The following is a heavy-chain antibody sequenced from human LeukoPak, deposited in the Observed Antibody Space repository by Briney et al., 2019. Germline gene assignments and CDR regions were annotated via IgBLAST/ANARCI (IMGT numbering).Heavy chain of an antibody. CDR1: GGSISSTTYY. V-gene: IGHV4-39*05. Sequence: SETPSLTCTVSGGSISSTTYYWGWIRQPPGKGLEWIGTIFYSGSTYYNPSLKSRVTISVDTSKNQFSLKLSSVTAADTAVYYCAKGIRDGHYFDYWGQGTLVTVSS. CDR3: AKGIRDGHYFDY. CDR2: IFYSGST. D-gene: IGHD6-13*01. J-gene: IGHJ4*02.